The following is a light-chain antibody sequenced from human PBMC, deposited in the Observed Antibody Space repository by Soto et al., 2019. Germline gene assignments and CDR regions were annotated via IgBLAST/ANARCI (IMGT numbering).Light chain of an antibody. V-gene: IGKV3-11*01. CDR3: QQRSNWPPRIT. CDR1: PYINTR. J-gene: IGKJ5*01. Sequence: EIVLTQSPSTLSSFPGDRVTLSCRASPYINTRLAWYQHRPGQAPRLLIYQTSIRAAGIPARFSASGSGTDFTLTISSLQPEDFAVYYCQQRSNWPPRITFGQGTRLEIK. CDR2: QTS.